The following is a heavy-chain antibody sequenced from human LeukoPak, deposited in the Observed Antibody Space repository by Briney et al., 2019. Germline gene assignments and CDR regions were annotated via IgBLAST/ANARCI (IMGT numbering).Heavy chain of an antibody. CDR1: GFTFSSYA. Sequence: GGSLRLSCAASGFTFSSYAMHWVRQAPGKGLEWVAVISYDGSNKYYADSVKGRFTISRDNSKNTLYLQMNSLRAEDTAVYYCAREGPYLGAAVAGTAALDSWGQGTLVTVSS. CDR2: ISYDGSNK. CDR3: AREGPYLGAAVAGTAALDS. D-gene: IGHD6-19*01. V-gene: IGHV3-30-3*01. J-gene: IGHJ4*02.